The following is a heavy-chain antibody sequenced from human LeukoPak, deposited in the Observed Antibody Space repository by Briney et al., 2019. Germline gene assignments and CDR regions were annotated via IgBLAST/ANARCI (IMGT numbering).Heavy chain of an antibody. CDR1: GYTFTSYD. Sequence: ASVKVSCKASGYTFTSYDINWVRQATGQGLEWMGWMNPNSGNTGYAQKFQGRVTMTRNTSISTAYMELSSLRSEDTAVYYCARVGEHYDFWSGYHTFYYYMDVWGKGTMVTVSS. CDR2: MNPNSGNT. V-gene: IGHV1-8*01. J-gene: IGHJ6*03. CDR3: ARVGEHYDFWSGYHTFYYYMDV. D-gene: IGHD3-3*01.